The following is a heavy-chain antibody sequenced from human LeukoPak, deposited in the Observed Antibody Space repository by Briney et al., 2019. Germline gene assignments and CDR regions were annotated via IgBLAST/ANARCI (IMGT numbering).Heavy chain of an antibody. J-gene: IGHJ4*02. CDR1: GDSISYFY. D-gene: IGHD4-17*01. Sequence: PSETLSLTCSVSGDSISYFYWSWIRQPPGKGLEWIGEINHSGSTNYNPSLKSRVTISVDTSKNQFSLKLSSVTAADTAVYYCARGMTTVTKNANYYFDYWGQGTLVTVSS. V-gene: IGHV4-34*01. CDR3: ARGMTTVTKNANYYFDY. CDR2: INHSGST.